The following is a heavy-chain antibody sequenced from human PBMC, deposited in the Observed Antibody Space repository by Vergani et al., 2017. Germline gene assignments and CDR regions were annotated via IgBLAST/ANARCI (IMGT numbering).Heavy chain of an antibody. CDR2: ITPQNGGT. V-gene: IGHV1-2*02. D-gene: IGHD3-9*01. J-gene: IGHJ5*02. CDR1: GYYFPDNY. CDR3: VRGGTFDWLST. Sequence: QVQLVQSGAEVKKPGAAVKVSCKASGYYFPDNYLHWVRQAPGQGLEWMGRITPQNGGTQYAEKFKGRVTMTRETSITTAYMKLTSLTSDDTAVYYCVRGGTFDWLSTWGQGTLVTVSS.